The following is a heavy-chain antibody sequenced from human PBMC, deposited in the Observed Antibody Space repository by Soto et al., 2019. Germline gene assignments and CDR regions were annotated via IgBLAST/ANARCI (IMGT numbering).Heavy chain of an antibody. D-gene: IGHD3-22*01. CDR3: ARGYYDSSGYYVYFY. CDR2: INPNSGGT. CDR1: GYTFTGYY. V-gene: IGHV1-2*02. Sequence: ASVKVSCKASGYTFTGYYMHWVRQAPGQGLEWMGWINPNSGGTNYAQKFQGRVTMTRDTSISTAYMELSRLRSDDTAVYYCARGYYDSSGYYVYFYCGQGTLVTVSS. J-gene: IGHJ4*02.